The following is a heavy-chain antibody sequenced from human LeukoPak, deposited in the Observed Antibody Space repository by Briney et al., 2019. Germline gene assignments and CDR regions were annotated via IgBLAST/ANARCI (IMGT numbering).Heavy chain of an antibody. V-gene: IGHV4-30-2*01. CDR2: IYHSGSGST. J-gene: IGHJ4*01. Sequence: SETLSLTCTVSGGSISSGGHSWSWIRQPPGKGLEWIGYIYHSGSGSTYYNPSLKSRVTISVDTSKNQFSLKLSSVTAADTAVYYCARGGRGFDYWGQGTLVTVSS. D-gene: IGHD2-15*01. CDR1: GGSISSGGHS. CDR3: ARGGRGFDY.